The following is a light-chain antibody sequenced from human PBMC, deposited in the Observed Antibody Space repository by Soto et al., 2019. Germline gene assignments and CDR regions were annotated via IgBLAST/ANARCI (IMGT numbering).Light chain of an antibody. J-gene: IGKJ1*01. V-gene: IGKV3-11*01. CDR1: QTVGRF. Sequence: DIVLTQSPATLSLSPGDRFTLSCRASQTVGRFLSWYQHSPGQGPRLLVYDTSNRAAGVPDRFSGSGSGTEFTLTISRLEPEDFTVYYCHHYETFGQGTKVDI. CDR2: DTS. CDR3: HHYET.